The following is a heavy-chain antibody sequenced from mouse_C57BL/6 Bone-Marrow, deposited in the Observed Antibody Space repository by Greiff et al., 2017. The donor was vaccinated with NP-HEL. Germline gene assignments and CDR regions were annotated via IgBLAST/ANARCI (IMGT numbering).Heavy chain of an antibody. D-gene: IGHD1-1*01. CDR3: ARELYYGSSYYAMDY. CDR1: GYTFTSYW. Sequence: QVHVKQSGAELVKPGASVKLSCKASGYTFTSYWMHWVKQRPGQGLEWIGMIHPNSGSTNYNEKFKSKATLTVDKSSSTAYMQLSSLTSEDSAVYYCARELYYGSSYYAMDYWGQGTSVTVSS. CDR2: IHPNSGST. J-gene: IGHJ4*01. V-gene: IGHV1-64*01.